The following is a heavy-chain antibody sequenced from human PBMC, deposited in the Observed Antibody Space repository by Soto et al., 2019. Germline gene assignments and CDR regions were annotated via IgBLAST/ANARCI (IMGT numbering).Heavy chain of an antibody. J-gene: IGHJ6*02. CDR3: ARDIYSSSSRGYYYYGIDV. CDR2: IIPILGIA. V-gene: IGHV1-69*04. D-gene: IGHD6-6*01. CDR1: GGTFSSYT. Sequence: ASVKVSCKASGGTFSSYTISWVRQAPGQGLEWMGRIIPILGIANYAQKFQGRVTITADKSTSTADMELSSLRSEDTAVYYCARDIYSSSSRGYYYYGIDVWGQGTTVTVSS.